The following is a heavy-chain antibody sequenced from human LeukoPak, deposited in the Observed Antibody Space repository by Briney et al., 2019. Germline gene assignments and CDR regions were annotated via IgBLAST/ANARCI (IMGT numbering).Heavy chain of an antibody. D-gene: IGHD1-1*01. J-gene: IGHJ4*02. CDR1: GFSFSSYA. CDR3: AKASWASNADAVW. V-gene: IGHV3-23*01. Sequence: PGRSLRLSCAASGFSFSSYAMSWVRQAPARGLEWVSSMKGGGETFYADSVKGRFTLSRDSSRNTVFLQLNNLRVEDTAIYYCAKASWASNADAVWWGQGTLVTVSS. CDR2: MKGGGET.